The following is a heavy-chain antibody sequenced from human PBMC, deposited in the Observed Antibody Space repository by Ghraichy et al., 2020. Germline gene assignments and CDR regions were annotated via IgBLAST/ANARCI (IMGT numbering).Heavy chain of an antibody. CDR2: ILYDGSDK. J-gene: IGHJ4*02. D-gene: IGHD6-19*01. CDR3: AKDGPVADFDY. V-gene: IGHV3-30*18. CDR1: GFNFRSYN. Sequence: GGSLRLSCAASGFNFRSYNLHWVRQAPGKGLEWVAVILYDGSDKYYADSVKGRFTISRDTSKNNLYLQMNSLRAEDTAIYYCAKDGPVADFDYWGQGALVTVSS.